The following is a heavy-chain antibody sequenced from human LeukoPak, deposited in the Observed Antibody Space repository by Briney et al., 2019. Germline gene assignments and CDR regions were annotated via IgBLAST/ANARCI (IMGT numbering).Heavy chain of an antibody. CDR1: GYTFTTYT. J-gene: IGHJ4*02. D-gene: IGHD1-14*01. Sequence: ASVKVSCKASGYTFTTYTIHWVRQAPGQRLEWMGWINPNSGGTNYEQKFQGRVTMTRDTSISTAYMELSRLRSDDTAVYYCATLTQSLWGQGTLVTVSS. CDR2: INPNSGGT. V-gene: IGHV1-2*02. CDR3: ATLTQSL.